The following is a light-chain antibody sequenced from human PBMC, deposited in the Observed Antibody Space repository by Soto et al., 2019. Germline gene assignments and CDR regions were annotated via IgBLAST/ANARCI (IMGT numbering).Light chain of an antibody. CDR2: GAA. J-gene: IGKJ1*01. CDR3: QQYINWPPVT. V-gene: IGKV3-15*01. Sequence: EIALTKATCTLSLSAGERATLSCSAIQSVSNNYLAWYQQKPGQAPRLLIYGAATRAPGIPARFSGSGSETEFTLTTSSLQSEDFAVYYCQQYINWPPVTFGQGTKVDIK. CDR1: QSVSNN.